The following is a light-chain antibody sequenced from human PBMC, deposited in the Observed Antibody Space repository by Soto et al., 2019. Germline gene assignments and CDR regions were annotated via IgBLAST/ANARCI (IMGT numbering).Light chain of an antibody. J-gene: IGKJ5*01. CDR3: QQRSNRPIT. V-gene: IGKV3D-20*02. CDR2: GAS. Sequence: IVCPQSHGTLSLSPGARATLSCRASQSVSNNYLAWYQQKPGQAPRLLIYGASNRATGIPDRFSGSGSGTDFTLTISSLEPEDFAVYYCQQRSNRPITFGQGTRLEIK. CDR1: QSVSNNY.